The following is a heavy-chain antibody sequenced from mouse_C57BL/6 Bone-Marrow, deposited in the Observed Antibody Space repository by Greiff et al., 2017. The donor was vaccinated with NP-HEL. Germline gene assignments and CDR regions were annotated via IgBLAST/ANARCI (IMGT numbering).Heavy chain of an antibody. CDR3: ALYYGSSYYAMDY. V-gene: IGHV1-69*01. CDR2: IDPSDSYT. D-gene: IGHD1-1*01. J-gene: IGHJ4*01. CDR1: GYTFTSYW. Sequence: QVQLQQPGAELVMPGASVKLSCKASGYTFTSYWMHWVKQRPGQGLEWIGEIDPSDSYTNSNQKFKGKSTLTVDKSSSTAYMQLSSLTSEDSAVYYCALYYGSSYYAMDYWGQGTSVTVSS.